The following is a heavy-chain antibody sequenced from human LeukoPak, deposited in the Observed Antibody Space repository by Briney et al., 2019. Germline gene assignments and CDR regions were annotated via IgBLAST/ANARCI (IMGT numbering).Heavy chain of an antibody. V-gene: IGHV3-23*01. CDR2: IIGSGATT. J-gene: IGHJ6*01. Sequence: GGSLRLSCAASGFTFRGFAMSWVRQAPGKGLEWVSGIIGSGATTFYAGSVKGPFSNSRSHSKNTLYLEMNSLRAEDTAIYYCAKIEGRMYSSRCMYVWGKGATVTVSS. D-gene: IGHD2-21*01. CDR3: AKIEGRMYSSRCMYV. CDR1: GFTFRGFA.